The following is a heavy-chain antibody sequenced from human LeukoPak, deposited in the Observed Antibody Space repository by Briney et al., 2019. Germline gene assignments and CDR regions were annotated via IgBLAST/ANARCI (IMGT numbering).Heavy chain of an antibody. CDR2: MNPNSGNT. Sequence: ASVKVSCKASGYTFTSYDINWVRQATGQGLEWMGWMNPNSGNTGYAQKFQGRVTMTRNTSISTAYMELSSLRSEATAVYYCARGRRLTGYYDFDYWGQGTLVTVSS. CDR1: GYTFTSYD. V-gene: IGHV1-8*02. J-gene: IGHJ4*02. D-gene: IGHD3-9*01. CDR3: ARGRRLTGYYDFDY.